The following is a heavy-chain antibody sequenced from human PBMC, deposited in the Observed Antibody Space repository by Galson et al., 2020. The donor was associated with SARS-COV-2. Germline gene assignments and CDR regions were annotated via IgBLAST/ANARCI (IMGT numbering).Heavy chain of an antibody. V-gene: IGHV3-21*01. CDR1: GFTFSSYS. Sequence: GESLKISCAASGFTFSSYSMNWVRQAPGKGLEWVSSISSSSSYIYYADSVKGRFTISRDNDKNSLYLQMNSLRAEDTAVYYCARWSNYYYYYGMDVWGQGTTVTVSS. D-gene: IGHD2-15*01. CDR2: ISSSSSYI. J-gene: IGHJ6*02. CDR3: ARWSNYYYYYGMDV.